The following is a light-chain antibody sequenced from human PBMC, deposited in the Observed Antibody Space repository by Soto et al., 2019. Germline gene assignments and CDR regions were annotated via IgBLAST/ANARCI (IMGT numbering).Light chain of an antibody. V-gene: IGKV3-15*01. J-gene: IGKJ2*01. CDR1: QSISNN. Sequence: EIVMTQSPDTLSVSPGESATLSCRARQSISNNLAWYQQKPGQAPRLLIYGASTRTTGIPARFSGSGSGTELTLTISSLQSEDFAVYYCQKYNNWPYTFAQGTKLEI. CDR3: QKYNNWPYT. CDR2: GAS.